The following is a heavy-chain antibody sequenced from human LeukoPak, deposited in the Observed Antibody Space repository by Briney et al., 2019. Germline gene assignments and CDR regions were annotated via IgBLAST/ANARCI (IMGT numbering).Heavy chain of an antibody. CDR1: GFSFSYYA. CDR3: AKWGDYDVLTGYYDSDY. D-gene: IGHD3-9*01. V-gene: IGHV3-23*01. Sequence: PGASLRLSCAASGFSFSYYAMSWVRQVPGKGLEWVSAISGRDDSTYYADSVKGRFTISRDTSKNTLYLQMNSLRAEDTAVYYCAKWGDYDVLTGYYDSDYWGQGTLVTVSS. CDR2: ISGRDDST. J-gene: IGHJ4*02.